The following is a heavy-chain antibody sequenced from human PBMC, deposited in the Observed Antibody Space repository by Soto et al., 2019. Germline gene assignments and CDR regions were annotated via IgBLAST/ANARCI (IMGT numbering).Heavy chain of an antibody. V-gene: IGHV1-18*01. Sequence: ASVKVSCKASGYTSTSYGISWVRQAPGQGLEWMGWISAYNGNTNYAQKLQGRVTMTTDTSTSTAYMELRSLRSDDTAVYYCARDFDSSFYYYYYYGMDVWGQGTTVTVSS. CDR2: ISAYNGNT. J-gene: IGHJ6*02. CDR3: ARDFDSSFYYYYYYGMDV. D-gene: IGHD3-22*01. CDR1: GYTSTSYG.